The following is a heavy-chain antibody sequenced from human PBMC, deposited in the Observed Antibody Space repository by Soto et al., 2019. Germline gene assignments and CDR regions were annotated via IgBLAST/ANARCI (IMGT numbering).Heavy chain of an antibody. CDR3: ARRVSGNYDY. V-gene: IGHV3-64*01. D-gene: IGHD1-7*01. Sequence: EVQLAESGGGMVQPGGSLRLSCVASGFTFSSYDMHWVRQAPGKGLEYVSSISSNGGTTYYGNSVKGRFTISRDNSKNTLYLQMGSLSAEDMAVYYCARRVSGNYDYWGLGTLVTVSS. CDR1: GFTFSSYD. CDR2: ISSNGGTT. J-gene: IGHJ4*02.